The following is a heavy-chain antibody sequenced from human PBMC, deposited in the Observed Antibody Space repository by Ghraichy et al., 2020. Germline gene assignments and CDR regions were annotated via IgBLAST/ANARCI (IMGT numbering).Heavy chain of an antibody. V-gene: IGHV3-23*01. CDR3: AKKGGALWFGEWYFDY. D-gene: IGHD3-10*01. Sequence: GGSLRLSCAASGLTFSSYAMSWVRQAPGKGLEWVSAISGSGGSTYYADSVKGRFTISRDNSQNTLYLQMSSLRAEDTAVYFCAKKGGALWFGEWYFDYWGQGTLVTVSS. CDR2: ISGSGGST. J-gene: IGHJ4*02. CDR1: GLTFSSYA.